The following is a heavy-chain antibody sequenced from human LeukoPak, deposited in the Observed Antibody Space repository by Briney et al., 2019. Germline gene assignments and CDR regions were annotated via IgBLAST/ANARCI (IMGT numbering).Heavy chain of an antibody. CDR2: ISSNGGST. Sequence: GGSLRLSCAASGFTFSSYAMHWVRQAPGKGLEYVSAISSNGGSTYYANSVKGRFTISRDNSKNTLYLQMGSLRAEDMAVYYCARDPGDSSGYGYYYYMDVWGKGTTVTVSS. V-gene: IGHV3-64*01. D-gene: IGHD3-22*01. CDR1: GFTFSSYA. CDR3: ARDPGDSSGYGYYYYMDV. J-gene: IGHJ6*03.